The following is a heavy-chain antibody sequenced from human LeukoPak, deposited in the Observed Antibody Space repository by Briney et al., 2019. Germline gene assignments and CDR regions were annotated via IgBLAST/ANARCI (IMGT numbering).Heavy chain of an antibody. CDR3: ARMRGYCSGGSCYPSVGAFDI. J-gene: IGHJ3*02. D-gene: IGHD2-15*01. CDR2: IKPGGSDA. Sequence: GESLQIACKGSGYSFTSYWIGWVRHMPGKGREWMGIIKPGGSDARYSTYFQCQATISADKSISTAYLQWSSLEASDTAMYCCARMRGYCSGGSCYPSVGAFDIWGQGTMVTVSS. V-gene: IGHV5-51*01. CDR1: GYSFTSYW.